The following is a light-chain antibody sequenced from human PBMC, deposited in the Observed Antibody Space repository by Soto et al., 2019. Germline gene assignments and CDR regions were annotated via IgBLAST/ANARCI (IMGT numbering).Light chain of an antibody. CDR3: QQYNAWPLT. CDR2: GAS. V-gene: IGKV3-15*01. Sequence: EIVMTQSPATLSVSPGERATLSCRASQSVSNNLAWYQQKPGQAPRLLLYGASTRAAGLPARFSGSGSGTEFTLTISSLQSEDVALFYFQQYNAWPLTFGGGTKVEIK. J-gene: IGKJ4*01. CDR1: QSVSNN.